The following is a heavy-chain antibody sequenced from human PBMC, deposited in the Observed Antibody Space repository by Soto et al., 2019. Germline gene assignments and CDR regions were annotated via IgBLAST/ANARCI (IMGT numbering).Heavy chain of an antibody. J-gene: IGHJ3*01. CDR2: RDDVDRS. V-gene: IGHV3-53*01. D-gene: IGHD1-1*01. Sequence: PGAALILACAASGLTVRGKKYVAGVRQAGGNGLELVGARDDVDRSCYSDSVKGRFTTSSDSYKTSVYLPLSDLRHAETAVYYCATWHERDHAYDVWGQGNTVTVS. CDR1: GLTVRGKKY. CDR3: ATWHERDHAYDV.